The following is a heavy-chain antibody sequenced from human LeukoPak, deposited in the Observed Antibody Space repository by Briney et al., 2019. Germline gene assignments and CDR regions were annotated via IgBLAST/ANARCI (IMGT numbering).Heavy chain of an antibody. D-gene: IGHD6-19*01. CDR2: IYYRGTT. J-gene: IGHJ4*02. Sequence: PSETLSLTCTVSGDSFSTYSWSWIRQPPGKGLEWIGYIYYRGTTNYNPSLKSRVTISEDTSKNQFSLKLNSVTAADTAVYYCARDGVNSDWPPHYWGQGTLVTVSS. V-gene: IGHV4-59*01. CDR1: GDSFSTYS. CDR3: ARDGVNSDWPPHY.